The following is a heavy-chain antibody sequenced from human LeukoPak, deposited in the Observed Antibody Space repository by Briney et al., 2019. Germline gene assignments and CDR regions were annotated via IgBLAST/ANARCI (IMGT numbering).Heavy chain of an antibody. J-gene: IGHJ4*02. CDR2: IDYSGNA. Sequence: NSSETLSLTCTVSGASISSSSYSWGWIRQPPGKGLEWSGSIDYSGNAYYNPSLKSRVTISVDMSKNQFSLKLSSVTAADTAVYYCVTSAWGFNGPFNYWGQGTLVTVSS. CDR1: GASISSSSYS. CDR3: VTSAWGFNGPFNY. D-gene: IGHD3-16*01. V-gene: IGHV4-39*01.